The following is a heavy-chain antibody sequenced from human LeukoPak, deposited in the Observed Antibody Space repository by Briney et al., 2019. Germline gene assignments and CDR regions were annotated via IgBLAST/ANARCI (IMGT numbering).Heavy chain of an antibody. CDR2: INPKSGGA. V-gene: IGHV1-2*02. CDR1: GYTFTGYY. J-gene: IGHJ4*02. D-gene: IGHD4-17*01. CDR3: ARDGNGDYFDY. Sequence: ASVKVSCKASGYTFTGYYIHWVRQAPGQGLEWMGWINPKSGGANYAQKFQGRATMTRDTSISTAYMELSRLRSVDTAVYYCARDGNGDYFDYWGQGTLVTVSS.